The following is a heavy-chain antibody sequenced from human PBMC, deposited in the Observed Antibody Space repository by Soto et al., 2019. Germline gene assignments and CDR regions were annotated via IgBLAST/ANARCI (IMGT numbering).Heavy chain of an antibody. J-gene: IGHJ4*02. V-gene: IGHV4-59*01. Sequence: PSETLSLTCTVSGGSISSYYWSWIRQPPGKGLEWIGYIYYSGSTNYNPSLKSLVTISVDTSKNQFSLKLSSVTAADTAVYYCARLRADFRFDYWGQGTLVTVSS. CDR3: ARLRADFRFDY. D-gene: IGHD3-3*01. CDR2: IYYSGST. CDR1: GGSISSYY.